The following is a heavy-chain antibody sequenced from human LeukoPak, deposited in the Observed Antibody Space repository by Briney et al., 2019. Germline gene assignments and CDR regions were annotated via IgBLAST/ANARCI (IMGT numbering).Heavy chain of an antibody. D-gene: IGHD5-12*01. Sequence: TLSLTCTVSGGSITIGGYYWSWVRQHAVKGLEWIRYRYYSGSTYYNPSLKSRVTISVDTSKSQFSLKLSSVTAADTAVYYCARVGFHSGYPFDYWGQGTLVTVSS. CDR2: RYYSGST. CDR1: GGSITIGGYY. CDR3: ARVGFHSGYPFDY. J-gene: IGHJ4*02. V-gene: IGHV4-31*03.